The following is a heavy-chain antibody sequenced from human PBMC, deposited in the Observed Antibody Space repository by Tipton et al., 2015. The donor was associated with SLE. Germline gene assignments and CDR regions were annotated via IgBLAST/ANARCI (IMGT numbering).Heavy chain of an antibody. Sequence: GSLRLSCAASGFTFSDYWMSWVRQAPGKGLEWVANIKEDGSEKYYVDSLKGRLTISRDNAKNSLYLQMNSLRAEDTAVYYCTDGLDYWGQGTLVTVSS. CDR1: GFTFSDYW. V-gene: IGHV3-7*01. CDR3: TDGLDY. J-gene: IGHJ4*02. CDR2: IKEDGSEK.